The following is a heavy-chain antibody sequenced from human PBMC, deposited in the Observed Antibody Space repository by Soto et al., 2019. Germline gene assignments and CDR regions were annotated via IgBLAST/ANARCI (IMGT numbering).Heavy chain of an antibody. J-gene: IGHJ4*02. Sequence: EVQLVESGGGLVKPGGSLRLSCAASGFTVSNAWMSWVRQAPGKGLEWVGRIKSKTDGGTTEYDAPVKGRFTISRHDSKNTLYLQMHSLKTEDTAVYYCTRYSYRASEYWGQGTLVTVSS. CDR1: GFTVSNAW. D-gene: IGHD5-18*01. CDR3: TRYSYRASEY. V-gene: IGHV3-15*01. CDR2: IKSKTDGGTT.